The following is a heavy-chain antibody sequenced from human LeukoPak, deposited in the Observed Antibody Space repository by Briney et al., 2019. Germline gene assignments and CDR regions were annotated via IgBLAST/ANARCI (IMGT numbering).Heavy chain of an antibody. V-gene: IGHV3-30*02. CDR1: GFSFSSHG. Sequence: PGGSLRLSCAASGFSFSSHGIHWARQAPGKGLEWVTYIRNDGSHKYYADSVKGRFTISRDNSKNTLYLQMNSLRTDDTAVYYCAKDFPNWGCDYWGQGTLVTVSS. D-gene: IGHD7-27*01. CDR3: AKDFPNWGCDY. J-gene: IGHJ4*02. CDR2: IRNDGSHK.